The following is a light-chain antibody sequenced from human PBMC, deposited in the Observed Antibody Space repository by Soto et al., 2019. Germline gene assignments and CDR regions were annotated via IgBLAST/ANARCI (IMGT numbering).Light chain of an antibody. J-gene: IGKJ1*01. Sequence: EVMLTQSPGTLSLSPGERATLSCRASQSVSSNYLAWYQQKSGQAPRLLIYGASNRATGIPDRFSGSGSGTDFTLTIRRLEPEDFAVYHCQQYDTSPRTFGQGTKVVFK. CDR3: QQYDTSPRT. CDR2: GAS. CDR1: QSVSSNY. V-gene: IGKV3-20*01.